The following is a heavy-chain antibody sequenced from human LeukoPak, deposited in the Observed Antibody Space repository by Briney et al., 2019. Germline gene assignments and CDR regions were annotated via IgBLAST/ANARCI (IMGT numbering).Heavy chain of an antibody. CDR3: ARDLVTVTKGFDI. CDR1: GDSFSSHY. Sequence: SGTLSPTCAVSGDSFSSHYWTWIRQPPGRGLEWIGYISYIGTTNYNPSLKSRVTISIETSKNQFSLKLSSVTTADTAVYYCARDLVTVTKGFDIWGLGTMVSVSS. CDR2: ISYIGTT. J-gene: IGHJ3*02. V-gene: IGHV4-59*11. D-gene: IGHD4-17*01.